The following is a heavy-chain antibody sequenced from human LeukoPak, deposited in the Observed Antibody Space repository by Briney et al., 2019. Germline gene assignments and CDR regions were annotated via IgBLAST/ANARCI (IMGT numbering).Heavy chain of an antibody. CDR3: ARDLSSSLYFDY. CDR2: ISSSGSTI. V-gene: IGHV3-11*04. Sequence: PGGSLRLSCAASGFTFSDYYMSWIRQAPGKGLEWVSYISSSGSTIYYADSVKGRFTISRDNAKNSLYLQMNTLRAEDTAVYYCARDLSSSLYFDYWGQGTLVTVSS. D-gene: IGHD6-6*01. J-gene: IGHJ4*02. CDR1: GFTFSDYY.